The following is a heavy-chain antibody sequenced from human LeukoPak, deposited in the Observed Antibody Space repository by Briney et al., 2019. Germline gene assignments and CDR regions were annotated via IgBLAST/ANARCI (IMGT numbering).Heavy chain of an antibody. Sequence: GGSLRLSCAASGFTFSSYAMSWVRQAPGKGLEWVSSISTTSAYMYYADSVKGRLTTSRDNAKSSLYLEMNSLRAEDTAVYYCARDGAAAAGRYFDYWGQGSLVTVSS. V-gene: IGHV3-21*01. CDR3: ARDGAAAAGRYFDY. CDR1: GFTFSSYA. CDR2: ISTTSAYM. J-gene: IGHJ4*02. D-gene: IGHD6-13*01.